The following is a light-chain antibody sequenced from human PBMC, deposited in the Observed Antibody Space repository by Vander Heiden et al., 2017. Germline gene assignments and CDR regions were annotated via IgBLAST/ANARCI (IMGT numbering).Light chain of an antibody. CDR1: SSDVGNYNF. CDR2: EVI. J-gene: IGLJ2*01. Sequence: QSALTQPASVSASPGHSIPISSTGTSSDVGNYNFVSWYQHHPGKAPKLMIYEVIKRPSGVSNRFSGSKSGNTASLTISGLQAEDEADYYCCSYGDSNTLVFGGGTKLTVL. CDR3: CSYGDSNTLV. V-gene: IGLV2-23*02.